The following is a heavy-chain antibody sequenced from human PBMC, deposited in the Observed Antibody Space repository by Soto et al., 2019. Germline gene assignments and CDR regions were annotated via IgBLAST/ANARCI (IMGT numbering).Heavy chain of an antibody. Sequence: EVQLVESGGGLVKPGGSLRLSCTASGLIFSNYGMNWVRQAAGKRPEWVSSISSGGEYIDYADSVKGRLTISRDNANNIPYLQLTSLGVEDPAVYYCATDGAAGAVMGVGGQGTTVTVSS. J-gene: IGHJ6*02. CDR3: ATDGAAGAVMGV. V-gene: IGHV3-21*06. CDR1: GLIFSNYG. CDR2: ISSGGEYI. D-gene: IGHD6-13*01.